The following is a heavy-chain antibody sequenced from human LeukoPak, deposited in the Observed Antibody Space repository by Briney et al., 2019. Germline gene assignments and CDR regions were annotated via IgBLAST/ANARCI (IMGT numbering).Heavy chain of an antibody. D-gene: IGHD6-19*01. J-gene: IGHJ4*02. V-gene: IGHV3-21*01. Sequence: SGGSLRLSCAASGFTFSSYSINWVRQAPGKGLEWVSSISSSISYIYYADLVKGRFTISRDNAKNSLYLQMNSLRAEDTAVYYCAREPNSSGFYFDYWGQGTLVTVSS. CDR2: ISSSISYI. CDR1: GFTFSSYS. CDR3: AREPNSSGFYFDY.